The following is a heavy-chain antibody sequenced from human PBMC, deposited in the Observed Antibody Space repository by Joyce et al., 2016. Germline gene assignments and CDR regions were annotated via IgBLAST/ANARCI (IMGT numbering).Heavy chain of an antibody. J-gene: IGHJ3*02. CDR2: IYYSEST. D-gene: IGHD3-3*02. Sequence: QVQLQESGPGLVKPSETLSLTCTVSGGSVSSGSYSWSWIRQPPGKGLEWIGYIYYSESTNYNACLKSRVTISVDTSKNQFSLNLSSVTAADTAVYYCAGHFRGDAFDIWGQGTMVTVSS. V-gene: IGHV4-61*01. CDR3: AGHFRGDAFDI. CDR1: GGSVSSGSYS.